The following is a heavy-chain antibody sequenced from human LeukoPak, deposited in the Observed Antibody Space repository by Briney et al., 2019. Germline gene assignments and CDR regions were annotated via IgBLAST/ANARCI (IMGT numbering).Heavy chain of an antibody. D-gene: IGHD7-27*01. Sequence: GGSLRLSCTASGFTFSSSAMSWVRQAPGKGLEWVSGITYSGASTYYADSVKGRFTISRDNSKNALYLQMNSLRAEDTAVYYCANRPGDPYYLDYWGQGTLVTVSS. V-gene: IGHV3-23*01. CDR1: GFTFSSSA. CDR2: ITYSGAST. CDR3: ANRPGDPYYLDY. J-gene: IGHJ4*02.